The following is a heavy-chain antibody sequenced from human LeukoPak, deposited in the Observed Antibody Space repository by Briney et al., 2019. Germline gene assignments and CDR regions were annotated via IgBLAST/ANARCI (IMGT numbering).Heavy chain of an antibody. D-gene: IGHD3-3*01. CDR2: INPNNGAT. CDR3: ARGYYDFWSGYPIFDY. CDR1: GYTFTGYY. J-gene: IGHJ4*02. V-gene: IGHV1-2*06. Sequence: ASVKVSCKASGYTFTGYYMHWVRQAPGQGLEWMGRINPNNGATNYAQKLQGRVTITGDTSISTAYMELSSLRSDDTAVYYCARGYYDFWSGYPIFDYWGQGTLVTVSS.